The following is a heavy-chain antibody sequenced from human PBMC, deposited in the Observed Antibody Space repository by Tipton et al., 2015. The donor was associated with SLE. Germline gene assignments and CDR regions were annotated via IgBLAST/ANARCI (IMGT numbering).Heavy chain of an antibody. D-gene: IGHD2-15*01. CDR3: ARPKSQKVVKSTYYYYYIDV. CDR2: VDPTGRIL. J-gene: IGHJ6*03. Sequence: SLRLSCAASGFILGDYNVGWVRQTPAKGLEWVSYVDPTGRILYYADSVKGRFSISRDNARNSVYLQISALSADDPGIYYCARPKSQKVVKSTYYYYYIDVWGKGTTVTVSS. CDR1: GFILGDYN. V-gene: IGHV3-11*04.